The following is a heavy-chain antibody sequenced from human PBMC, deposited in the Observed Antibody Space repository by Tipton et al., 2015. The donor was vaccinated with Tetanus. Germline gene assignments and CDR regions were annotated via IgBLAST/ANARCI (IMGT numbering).Heavy chain of an antibody. CDR1: GGSISDKKYY. D-gene: IGHD3-10*01. Sequence: TLSLTCTVSGGSISDKKYYWGWIRQPPGRGLEWIASIYFEGSTYYSPSFKSRVSIAVDRSQSVFSLNLTSVTAADTAVYYCARHLYGYWFDPWGQGALVTVSS. V-gene: IGHV4-39*01. CDR2: IYFEGST. J-gene: IGHJ5*02. CDR3: ARHLYGYWFDP.